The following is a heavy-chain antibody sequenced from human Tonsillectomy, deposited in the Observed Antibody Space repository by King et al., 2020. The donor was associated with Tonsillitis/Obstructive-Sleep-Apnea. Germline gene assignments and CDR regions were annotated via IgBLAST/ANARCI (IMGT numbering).Heavy chain of an antibody. CDR3: ATKRVQYSGYDRLPEHYFDY. CDR1: GGSISSSSYY. V-gene: IGHV4-39*01. CDR2: IYYSGST. D-gene: IGHD5-12*01. Sequence: LQLQESGPGLVKPSETLSLTCTVSGGSISSSSYYWGWIRQPPGKGLEWIGSIYYSGSTYYNPSLKSRVTISVDTSKNQFSLKLSSVTAADTAVYYCATKRVQYSGYDRLPEHYFDYWGQGTLVTVSS. J-gene: IGHJ4*02.